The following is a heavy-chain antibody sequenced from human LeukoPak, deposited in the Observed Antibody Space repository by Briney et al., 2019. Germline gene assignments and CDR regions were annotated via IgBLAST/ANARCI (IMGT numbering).Heavy chain of an antibody. CDR1: GGSFSGYY. CDR2: INHSGST. D-gene: IGHD2-15*01. J-gene: IGHJ6*03. CDR3: VRGGEDIVVVVVATYYYYYMDV. Sequence: SETLSLTCAVYGGSFSGYYWSWIRQPPGKGLEWIGEINHSGSTNYNPSLKSRVTISVDTSKNQFSLKLSSVTGADTAVYYCVRGGEDIVVVVVATYYYYYMDVWGKGTTVTVSS. V-gene: IGHV4-34*01.